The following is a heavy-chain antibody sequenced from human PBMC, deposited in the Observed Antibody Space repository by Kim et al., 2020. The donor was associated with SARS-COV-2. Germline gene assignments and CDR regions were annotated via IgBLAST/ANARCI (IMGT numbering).Heavy chain of an antibody. CDR3: AKVHEQWLVLGGFYP. J-gene: IGHJ5*02. CDR2: ISYDGSNK. CDR1: GFTFSSYG. Sequence: GGSLRLSCAPSGFTFSSYGMHWVRQAPGKGLEWVAVISYDGSNKYYADSVKGRFTISRDNSKNTLYLQMNSLRAEDTAVYYCAKVHEQWLVLGGFYPWG. D-gene: IGHD6-19*01. V-gene: IGHV3-30*18.